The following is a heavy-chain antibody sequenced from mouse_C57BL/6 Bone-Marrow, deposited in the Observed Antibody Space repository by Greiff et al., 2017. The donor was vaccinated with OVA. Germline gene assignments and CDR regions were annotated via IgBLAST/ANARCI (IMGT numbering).Heavy chain of an antibody. CDR3: ARGLRGFAY. CDR2: IYWDDDK. CDR1: GFSLSTSGMG. J-gene: IGHJ3*01. V-gene: IGHV8-12*01. Sequence: QVTLKESGPGILQSSQTLSLTCSFSGFSLSTSGMGVSWIRQPSGKGLEWLAHIYWDDDKRYNPSLKSRLTISKDTSRNQVFLKITSVDTADTATYYCARGLRGFAYWGQGTLVTVSA. D-gene: IGHD2-2*01.